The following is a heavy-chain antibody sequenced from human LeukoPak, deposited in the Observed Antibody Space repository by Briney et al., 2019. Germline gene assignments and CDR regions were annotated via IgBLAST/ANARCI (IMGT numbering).Heavy chain of an antibody. D-gene: IGHD4-17*01. Sequence: PGGSLRLSCAASGFTFSSYAMHWVRQAPGKGLEWVAVISYDGSNKYYADSVKGRFTISRDNSKNTLYLQMNSLRAEDTAVYYCARVVGDYEYYYYYGMDVWGQGTTVTVSS. CDR1: GFTFSSYA. CDR2: ISYDGSNK. CDR3: ARVVGDYEYYYYYGMDV. V-gene: IGHV3-30*04. J-gene: IGHJ6*02.